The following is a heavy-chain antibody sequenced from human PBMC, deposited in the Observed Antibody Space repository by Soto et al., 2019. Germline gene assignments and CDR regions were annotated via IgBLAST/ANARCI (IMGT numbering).Heavy chain of an antibody. CDR2: IYYSGST. D-gene: IGHD2-15*01. CDR1: GGSICSGGYY. J-gene: IGHJ6*03. CDR3: ARRSCSGGSCLYYYYYMDV. V-gene: IGHV4-31*03. Sequence: QVQLQESGPGLVKPSQTLSLTCTVSGGSICSGGYYWSWIRQHPGKGLEWIGYIYYSGSTYYNPSLKSRVTISVDTSKNQFSLKLSSVTAADTAVYYCARRSCSGGSCLYYYYYMDVWGNGTTVTVSS.